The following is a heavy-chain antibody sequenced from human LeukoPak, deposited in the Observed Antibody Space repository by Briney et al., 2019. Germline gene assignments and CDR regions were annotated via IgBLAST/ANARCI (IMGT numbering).Heavy chain of an antibody. Sequence: PGGSLRLSXAASGFTFHNFAMNWVSQAPGKGLEWVSSISSSSYIYYADSVKGRFTISRDNAKNSLYLQMNSLRAEDTAVYYCARVFPPRPLDYWGQGTLVTVSS. CDR3: ARVFPPRPLDY. V-gene: IGHV3-21*01. D-gene: IGHD3-3*01. CDR1: GFTFHNFA. J-gene: IGHJ4*02. CDR2: ISSSSYI.